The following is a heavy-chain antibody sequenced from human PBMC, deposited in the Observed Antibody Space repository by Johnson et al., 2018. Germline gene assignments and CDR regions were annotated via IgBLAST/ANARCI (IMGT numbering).Heavy chain of an antibody. D-gene: IGHD3-10*01. V-gene: IGHV3-66*01. J-gene: IGHJ3*01. CDR3: ARDSPGLRDDFDL. CDR1: GFTFGDYA. CDR2: IYSGGGT. Sequence: VQLVQSGGGLVQPGRSLRLSCAASGFTFGDYAMHCVRQAPGKGLEWVSLIYSGGGTEYADSVKGRFTVSRDDSKNTLYLQMNSLRAEDTAMYYCARDSPGLRDDFDLWGQGAMVTVSS.